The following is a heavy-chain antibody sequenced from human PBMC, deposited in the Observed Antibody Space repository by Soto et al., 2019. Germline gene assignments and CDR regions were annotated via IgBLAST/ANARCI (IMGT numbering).Heavy chain of an antibody. CDR3: AREKTSYGMDV. CDR2: MNPNSGNT. J-gene: IGHJ6*02. Sequence: QVQLVQSGAEVKKPGASVKVSCKASGYTFTSYDINWVRQATGQGREWMGGMNPNSGNTGYAQKLQGSVTMTRNTSISTASIELSRLRYEDTAVYYSAREKTSYGMDVWGQGTRVTVSS. V-gene: IGHV1-8*01. CDR1: GYTFTSYD.